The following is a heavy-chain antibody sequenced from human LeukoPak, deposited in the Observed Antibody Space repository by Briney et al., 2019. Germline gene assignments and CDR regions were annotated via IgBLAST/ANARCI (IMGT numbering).Heavy chain of an antibody. CDR1: GGSVSSGSYY. D-gene: IGHD3-10*01. V-gene: IGHV4-61*01. CDR2: IYYSGSA. Sequence: SETLSLTCTVSGGSVSSGSYYWSWIRQPPGKGLEWIGYIYYSGSAKYNPSLKSRVTISVDTSKNQFSLKLTSVTAAGTAVYYCARGFGDWGLSWFDPWGQGTLVTVSS. J-gene: IGHJ5*02. CDR3: ARGFGDWGLSWFDP.